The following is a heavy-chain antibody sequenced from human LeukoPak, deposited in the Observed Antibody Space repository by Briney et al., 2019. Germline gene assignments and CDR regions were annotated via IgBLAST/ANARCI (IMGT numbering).Heavy chain of an antibody. D-gene: IGHD3-3*01. Sequence: GASVKVSCKASEYTFTDYAINWVRQAPGQRLEWMGWINAGNGNTRYSQRFQGRVTITRDTSASTAYMELSSLTSEDTAVYYCARDWRAYDFWSGYSTRDYWGQGTLVTVSS. CDR2: INAGNGNT. CDR1: EYTFTDYA. CDR3: ARDWRAYDFWSGYSTRDY. J-gene: IGHJ4*02. V-gene: IGHV1-3*01.